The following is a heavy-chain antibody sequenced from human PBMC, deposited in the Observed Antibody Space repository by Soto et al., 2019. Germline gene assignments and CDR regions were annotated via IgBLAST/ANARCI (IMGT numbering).Heavy chain of an antibody. Sequence: EVQLLESGGGLVQPGGSLRLSCAASGFTFSTYAMSWVRQAPGKGLEWVSGLFGSGGGISYADSVKGRFTICRDNSNIVMYLQMQSLRVEDNAVYYCVTDLHPDGRWPFDHWGQGTLVTVSS. CDR3: VTDLHPDGRWPFDH. V-gene: IGHV3-23*01. J-gene: IGHJ4*02. CDR2: LFGSGGGI. D-gene: IGHD2-8*01. CDR1: GFTFSTYA.